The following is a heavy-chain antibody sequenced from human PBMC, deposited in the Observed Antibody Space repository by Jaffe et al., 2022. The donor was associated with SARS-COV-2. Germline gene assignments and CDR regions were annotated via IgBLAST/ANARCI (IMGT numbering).Heavy chain of an antibody. CDR2: ISSSSTYI. CDR3: ARGSSGWVDY. Sequence: EVQLVESGGGLVKPGGSLRLSCAASGFTFTSYNMNWVRQAPGKGLEWVSSISSSSTYIYYADSVKGRFTISRDNAKNSLYLQMNSLRAEDTAVYYCARGSSGWVDYWGQGTLVTVSS. J-gene: IGHJ4*02. V-gene: IGHV3-21*01. CDR1: GFTFTSYN. D-gene: IGHD6-19*01.